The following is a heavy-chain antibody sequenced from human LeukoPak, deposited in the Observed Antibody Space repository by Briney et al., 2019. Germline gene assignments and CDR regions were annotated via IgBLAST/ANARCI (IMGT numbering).Heavy chain of an antibody. CDR3: ARDIAAAGTRCFDY. CDR1: GYTFTSYG. V-gene: IGHV1-18*01. J-gene: IGHJ4*02. D-gene: IGHD6-13*01. Sequence: ASVKVSCKASGYTFTSYGISWVRQAPGQGLEWMGWISAYNGITNYAQKLQGRVTMTTDTSTSTAYMELRSLRSDDTAVYYCARDIAAAGTRCFDYWGQGTLVTVSS. CDR2: ISAYNGIT.